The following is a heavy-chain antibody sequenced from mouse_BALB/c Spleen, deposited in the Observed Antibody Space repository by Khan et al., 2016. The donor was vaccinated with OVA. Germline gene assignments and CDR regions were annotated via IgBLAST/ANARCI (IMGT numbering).Heavy chain of an antibody. V-gene: IGHV5-6*01. CDR2: VSTGGSYT. J-gene: IGHJ3*01. CDR1: GFTFSTYG. CDR3: TRLAYYYDSEGFAY. Sequence: EVELVESGGDLVKPGGSLKLSCAASGFTFSTYGMSWVRQAPDKRLAWVATVSTGGSYTYYPDSVKGRFTISRDTAKNTLYLQMSGLRSEDTAMFYCTRLAYYYDSEGFAYWGQGTLVTVSA. D-gene: IGHD1-1*01.